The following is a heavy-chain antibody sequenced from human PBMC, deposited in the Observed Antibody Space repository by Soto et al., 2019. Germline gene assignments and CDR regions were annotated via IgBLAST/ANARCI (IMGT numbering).Heavy chain of an antibody. J-gene: IGHJ6*02. CDR1: GYTFTSYG. D-gene: IGHD6-13*01. CDR3: ARAVAAAAEGGGTYGMDV. Sequence: QVQLVQSGAEVKKPGASVKVSCKTSGYTFTSYGISWVRQAPGQGLEWMGWISAYNGNTNYAQKLQGRVTMTTDTSTSTAYKELRSLRSADTAVYYCARAVAAAAEGGGTYGMDVWGQGTTVTVAS. CDR2: ISAYNGNT. V-gene: IGHV1-18*01.